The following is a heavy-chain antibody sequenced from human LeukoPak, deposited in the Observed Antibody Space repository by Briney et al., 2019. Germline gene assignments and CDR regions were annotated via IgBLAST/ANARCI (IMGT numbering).Heavy chain of an antibody. V-gene: IGHV4-59*11. CDR3: ASLSWSGYYIGY. D-gene: IGHD3-3*01. Sequence: SETLSLTCTVSSGSISSHYWSWIRQPPGKGLEWIGYIYYSGSTNYNPSLKSRVTISVDTSKNQFSLKLSSVTAADTAVYYCASLSWSGYYIGYWGQGTLVTVPS. CDR2: IYYSGST. CDR1: SGSISSHY. J-gene: IGHJ4*02.